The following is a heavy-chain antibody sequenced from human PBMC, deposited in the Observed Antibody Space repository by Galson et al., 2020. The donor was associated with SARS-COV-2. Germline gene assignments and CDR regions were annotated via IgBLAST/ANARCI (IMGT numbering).Heavy chain of an antibody. CDR3: ARGGTALENHGRDV. CDR2: VYTSGGT. Sequence: SETLSLTCTVSGGSISSYYWSWIRQPAGKGLEWIGRVYTSGGTNYNPSLKSRVTMSIDTSKNQFSLNLSSVTAADTAVYYCARGGTALENHGRDVWGQGTTGTVSS. CDR1: GGSISSYY. D-gene: IGHD2-21*02. V-gene: IGHV4-4*07. J-gene: IGHJ6*02.